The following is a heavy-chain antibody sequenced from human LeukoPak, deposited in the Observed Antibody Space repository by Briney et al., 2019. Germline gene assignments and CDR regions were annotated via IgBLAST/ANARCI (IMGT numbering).Heavy chain of an antibody. CDR3: ARDGWDADNGYRDY. J-gene: IGHJ4*02. V-gene: IGHV1-2*02. CDR1: GYTFTGYY. Sequence: PGGSLRLSCAASGYTFTGYYMHWVRQAPGQGLEWMGWINPNSGGTNYAQKFQGRVTMTRDTSISTAYMELSRLRSDDTAVYYCARDGWDADNGYRDYWGPGTLITVSS. D-gene: IGHD5-24*01. CDR2: INPNSGGT.